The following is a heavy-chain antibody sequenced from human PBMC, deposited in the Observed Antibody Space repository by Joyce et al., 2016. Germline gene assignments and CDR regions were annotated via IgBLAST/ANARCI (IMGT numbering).Heavy chain of an antibody. Sequence: QVQLVQSGAEVKTPGASVKVSCKGSGYTFTTYGISWVRQVPGQGLEWMGWISTYNGNTNYAQKFQGRVTLTTDTSTSTAHMEVRSLRSDDTAVYYCARERRENYFDSGTFSWFDPWGQGTLVTVSS. D-gene: IGHD3-10*01. J-gene: IGHJ5*02. CDR3: ARERRENYFDSGTFSWFDP. V-gene: IGHV1-18*01. CDR1: GYTFTTYG. CDR2: ISTYNGNT.